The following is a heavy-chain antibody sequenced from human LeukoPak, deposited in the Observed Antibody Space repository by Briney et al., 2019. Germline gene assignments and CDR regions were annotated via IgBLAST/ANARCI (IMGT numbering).Heavy chain of an antibody. CDR1: GFTFISYS. Sequence: PGGSLRLSCAASGFTFISYSMNWVRQAPGKGLEWVSSISSSSSYIYYADSVKGRFTISRDNAKNSLYLQMNSLRAEDTAVYYCARGGAGSGWYKVYFDYWGQGTLVTVSS. D-gene: IGHD6-19*01. V-gene: IGHV3-21*01. CDR2: ISSSSSYI. CDR3: ARGGAGSGWYKVYFDY. J-gene: IGHJ4*02.